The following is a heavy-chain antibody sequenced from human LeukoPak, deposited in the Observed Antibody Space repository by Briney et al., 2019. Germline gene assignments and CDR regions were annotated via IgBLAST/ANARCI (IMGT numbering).Heavy chain of an antibody. CDR2: ISGSGGST. Sequence: GGSLRLSCAASGFTFSSYGMSWVRQAPGKGLEWVSAISGSGGSTYYADSVKGRFTISRDNSKNTLYLQMNSLRAEDTAVYYCAKLSGSSGFMAVFGYWGQGTLVTVSS. CDR1: GFTFSSYG. J-gene: IGHJ4*02. D-gene: IGHD3-22*01. CDR3: AKLSGSSGFMAVFGY. V-gene: IGHV3-23*01.